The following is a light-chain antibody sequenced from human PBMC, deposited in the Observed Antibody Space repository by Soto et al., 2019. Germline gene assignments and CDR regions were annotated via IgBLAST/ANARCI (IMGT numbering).Light chain of an antibody. CDR2: GTS. CDR1: QSVSRSD. J-gene: IGKJ4*01. V-gene: IGKV3-20*01. Sequence: EIVLTQSPGTVSVSPGERATLSCRASQSVSRSDLAWYQHKPGQSPRLLIYGTSSRATGIPDRFSGSGSGTGFTLTISRLEPEDSAVYYCQQYGNSPTFGGGTKVDIK. CDR3: QQYGNSPT.